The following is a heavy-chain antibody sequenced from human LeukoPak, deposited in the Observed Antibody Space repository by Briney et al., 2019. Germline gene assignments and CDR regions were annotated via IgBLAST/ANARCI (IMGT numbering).Heavy chain of an antibody. Sequence: GRSLRLSCAASGFTFSSFPMHWVRQAPGKGLEWVAVISYDGSNKYYADSVKGRITISRDNSKNTLYLQMNSLRAEDTAVYYCARGTGVSIFRPMDVWGQGTTVTVSS. CDR1: GFTFSSFP. CDR2: ISYDGSNK. D-gene: IGHD3-3*01. V-gene: IGHV3-30*04. CDR3: ARGTGVSIFRPMDV. J-gene: IGHJ6*02.